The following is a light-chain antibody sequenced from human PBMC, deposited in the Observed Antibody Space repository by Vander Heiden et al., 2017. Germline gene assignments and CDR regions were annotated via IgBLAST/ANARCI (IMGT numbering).Light chain of an antibody. J-gene: IGKJ4*01. CDR2: WAS. CDR1: QSLLYTSKNY. CDR3: QQYYGASFT. V-gene: IGKV4-1*01. Sequence: DIVMTPSPDSLAVSLGERATLNCKSSQSLLYTSKNYLAWYQQKPGQPPKLLVHWASTRQSGVPDRFSGSGSGTDFTLTISSLQAEDVAVYYCQQYYGASFTFGGGTKVQI.